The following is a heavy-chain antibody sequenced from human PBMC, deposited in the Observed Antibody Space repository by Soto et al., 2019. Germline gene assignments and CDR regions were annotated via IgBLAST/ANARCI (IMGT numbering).Heavy chain of an antibody. J-gene: IGHJ4*02. D-gene: IGHD3-3*01. V-gene: IGHV4-59*01. CDR2: IYYSGST. Sequence: QVQLQESGPGLVKPSETLSLTCTVSGGSISSYYWSWIRQPPGKGLEWIGYIYYSGSTNYNPSLKSRVTISVDTSKNQFSLKLSSVTAADTAVYYCASSGGDFWSGYYPSYFDYWGQGTLVTVSS. CDR3: ASSGGDFWSGYYPSYFDY. CDR1: GGSISSYY.